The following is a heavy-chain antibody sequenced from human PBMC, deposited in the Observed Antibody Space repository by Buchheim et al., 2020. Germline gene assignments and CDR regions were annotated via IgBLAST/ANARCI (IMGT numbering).Heavy chain of an antibody. V-gene: IGHV5-51*01. D-gene: IGHD5-24*01. J-gene: IGHJ4*02. CDR1: GYSFTGAY. CDR3: ARRVRDSSGYNFDF. Sequence: EVQLVQSGAEVKRPGESLRISCQGSGYSFTGAYIAWVRQMPGKGPEWMGLIYPGDSYTKYSPSFEGLVTMSVDKSIRTAYLQWRSLRTSDTAIYYCARRVRDSSGYNFDFWGQGTL. CDR2: IYPGDSYT.